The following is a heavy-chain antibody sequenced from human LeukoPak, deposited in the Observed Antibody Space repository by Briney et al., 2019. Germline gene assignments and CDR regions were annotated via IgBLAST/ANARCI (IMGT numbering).Heavy chain of an antibody. CDR2: INHSGST. J-gene: IGHJ4*02. Sequence: KHLETLSLTCAVHGGSFSGYYWSWIRQPPGKGLEWIGEINHSGSTNYNPSLKSRVTISVDTSKNQFSLKLSSVTAAGTAVYYCARHVTYYYDSSGYSDYWGQGTLVTVSS. CDR1: GGSFSGYY. D-gene: IGHD3-22*01. CDR3: ARHVTYYYDSSGYSDY. V-gene: IGHV4-34*01.